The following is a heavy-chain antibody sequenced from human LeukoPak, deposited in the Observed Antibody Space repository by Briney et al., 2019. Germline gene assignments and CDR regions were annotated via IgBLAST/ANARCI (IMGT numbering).Heavy chain of an antibody. CDR3: ARTRLPGSGPEYFLH. CDR1: GYTFTDYH. J-gene: IGHJ1*01. V-gene: IGHV1-2*02. Sequence: ASVKVSCKASGYTFTDYHIHWLRQAPGQGLEWMGWINPHGAGIHYADKFQDRVTLTRDTSISTAYMELRRLKSDDTAVYYCARTRLPGSGPEYFLHWGQGTLVTVSS. CDR2: INPHGAGI.